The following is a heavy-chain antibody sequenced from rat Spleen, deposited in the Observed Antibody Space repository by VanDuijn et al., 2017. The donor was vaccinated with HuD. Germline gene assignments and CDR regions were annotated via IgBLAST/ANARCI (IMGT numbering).Heavy chain of an antibody. Sequence: QVQLKESGPGLVQPSQTLSLTCTVSGFSLNTYTVSWVRQPPGKGLEWMGVIWGDGSTAYNSALKSRLSISRDTSKSQVFLKKNSLQTEDTAIYFCTRLGARYVMDAWGQGASVTVSS. J-gene: IGHJ4*01. CDR3: TRLGARYVMDA. V-gene: IGHV2-15*01. D-gene: IGHD5-1*01. CDR1: GFSLNTYT. CDR2: IWGDGST.